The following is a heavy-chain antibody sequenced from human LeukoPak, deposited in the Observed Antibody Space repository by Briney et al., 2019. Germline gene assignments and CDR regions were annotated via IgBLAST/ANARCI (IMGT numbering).Heavy chain of an antibody. Sequence: GGSLRLSCAASGFTFSSYWMHWVRQAPGKGLVWVSRINSDGSSTSYADSAKGRFTTSRDSAKNTLYLQMNSLRVEDTAVYYCARVRVRGVIKNYYYMDVWGKGTTVTVSS. CDR1: GFTFSSYW. J-gene: IGHJ6*03. V-gene: IGHV3-74*01. CDR3: ARVRVRGVIKNYYYMDV. D-gene: IGHD3-10*01. CDR2: INSDGSST.